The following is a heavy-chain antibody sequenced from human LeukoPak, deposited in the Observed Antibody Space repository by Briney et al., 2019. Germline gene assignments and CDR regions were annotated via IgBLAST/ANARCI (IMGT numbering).Heavy chain of an antibody. V-gene: IGHV3-64*01. CDR1: AFTFSSYA. CDR2: ISSNGGST. Sequence: PGGSLRLSCAASAFTFSSYAMHWVRQAPGKGLEYVSAISSNGGSTYYANSVKGRFTISRDNSKNTLYLQMGSLRAEDMAVYYCARDRDILTGYYPGGAFDIWGQGTMVTVSS. D-gene: IGHD3-9*01. CDR3: ARDRDILTGYYPGGAFDI. J-gene: IGHJ3*02.